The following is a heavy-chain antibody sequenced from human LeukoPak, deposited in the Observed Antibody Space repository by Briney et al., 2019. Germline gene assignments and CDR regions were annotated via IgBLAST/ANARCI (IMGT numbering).Heavy chain of an antibody. V-gene: IGHV2-5*08. J-gene: IGHJ5*02. Sequence: TLSLTCTVSGGSISSYYWSWIRQPPGKGLEWLALIYWDDDKRYSPSLKSRLTITKDTSKNQVVLTMTNMDPVDTATYYCAHDTYYYDFSGFDPWGQGTLVTVSS. D-gene: IGHD3-22*01. CDR2: IYWDDDK. CDR3: AHDTYYYDFSGFDP. CDR1: GGSISSYYW.